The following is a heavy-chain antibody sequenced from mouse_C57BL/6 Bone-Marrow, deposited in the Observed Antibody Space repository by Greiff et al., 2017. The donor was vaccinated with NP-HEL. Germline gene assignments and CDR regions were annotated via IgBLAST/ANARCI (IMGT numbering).Heavy chain of an antibody. CDR1: GYSFTDYN. CDR2: INPNYGTT. V-gene: IGHV1-39*01. J-gene: IGHJ1*03. CDR3: ARENGIYYYGSSYFSYWYFDV. Sequence: VQLQQSGPELVKPGASVKISCKASGYSFTDYNMNWVKQSNGKSLEWIGVINPNYGTTSYNQKFKGKATLTVDQSSSTAYMQLNSLTSEDSAVYYCARENGIYYYGSSYFSYWYFDVWGTGTTVTVSS. D-gene: IGHD1-1*01.